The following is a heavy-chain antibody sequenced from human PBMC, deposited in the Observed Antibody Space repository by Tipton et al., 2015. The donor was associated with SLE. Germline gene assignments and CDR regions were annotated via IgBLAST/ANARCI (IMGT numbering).Heavy chain of an antibody. D-gene: IGHD3-10*01. J-gene: IGHJ4*02. V-gene: IGHV3-9*01. CDR3: AGNFDY. CDR2: ISWDRNSV. Sequence: SLRLSCAASGFTFDDYAMQWVRQAPGKGLEWVSGISWDRNSVVYADSVKGRFTISRDNAKKSLYLQMSSLRAEDTAVYYCAGNFDYWGQGTLVTVSS. CDR1: GFTFDDYA.